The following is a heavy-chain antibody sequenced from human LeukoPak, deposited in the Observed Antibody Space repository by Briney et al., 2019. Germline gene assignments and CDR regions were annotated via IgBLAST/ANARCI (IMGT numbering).Heavy chain of an antibody. J-gene: IGHJ5*02. D-gene: IGHD3-3*01. CDR2: IYYSGST. CDR3: ARDQAPGYYDFWSGYKGNWFDP. CDR1: GGSISSSSYY. V-gene: IGHV4-61*01. Sequence: SETLSLTCTVSGGSISSSSYYWGWIRQPPGKGLEWIGYIYYSGSTNYNPSLKSRVTISVDTSKNQFSLKLSSVTAADTAVYYCARDQAPGYYDFWSGYKGNWFDPWGQGTLVTVSS.